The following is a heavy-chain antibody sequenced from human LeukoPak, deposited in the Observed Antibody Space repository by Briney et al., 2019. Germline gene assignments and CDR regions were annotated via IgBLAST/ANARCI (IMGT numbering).Heavy chain of an antibody. Sequence: GASVKVSCKASGGTFISYAISWVRQAPGQGLEWMGGFIPIFGTANYAQKFQGRVTITADESTSTAYMELSSLRSEDTAVYYCARPYCSSTSCPRGDAFDIWGQGTMVTVSS. V-gene: IGHV1-69*13. CDR2: FIPIFGTA. D-gene: IGHD2-2*01. CDR1: GGTFISYA. CDR3: ARPYCSSTSCPRGDAFDI. J-gene: IGHJ3*02.